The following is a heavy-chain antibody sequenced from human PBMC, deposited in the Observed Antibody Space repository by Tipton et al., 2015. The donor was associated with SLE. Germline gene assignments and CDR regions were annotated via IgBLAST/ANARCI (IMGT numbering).Heavy chain of an antibody. CDR3: AKDRSGVPAGY. CDR2: ISGSGGST. CDR1: GFTFSSYA. J-gene: IGHJ4*02. V-gene: IGHV3-23*01. D-gene: IGHD2-2*01. Sequence: GSLRLSCAASGFTFSSYAMSWVRQAPGKGLEWVSAISGSGGSTYYADSVKGRFIISRDNSKNTLYLQMNSLRAEDTAVYYCAKDRSGVPAGYWGQGTLVTVSS.